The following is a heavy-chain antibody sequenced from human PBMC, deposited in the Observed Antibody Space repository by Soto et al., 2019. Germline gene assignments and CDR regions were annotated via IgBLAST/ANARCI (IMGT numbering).Heavy chain of an antibody. CDR2: TYYRSKWYN. D-gene: IGHD6-19*01. V-gene: IGHV6-1*01. CDR3: ARGIAVAGYYYYYYMDV. Sequence: QSQTLSLTCAISGDSVSSNSAAWNWIRQSPSRGLEWLGRTYYRSKWYNDYAVSVKSRITINPDTSKNQFSLQLNSVTPEDTAVYYCARGIAVAGYYYYYYMDVWGKGTTVTVSS. J-gene: IGHJ6*03. CDR1: GDSVSSNSAA.